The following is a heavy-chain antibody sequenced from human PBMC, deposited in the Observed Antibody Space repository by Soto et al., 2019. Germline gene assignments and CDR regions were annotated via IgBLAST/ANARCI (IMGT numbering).Heavy chain of an antibody. J-gene: IGHJ3*02. D-gene: IGHD4-4*01. CDR3: ARGSNYNAFDI. CDR1: GGSFSGYY. CDR2: INHSGST. V-gene: IGHV4-34*01. Sequence: SLTCAVYGGSFSGYYWSWIRQPPGKGLEWIGEINHSGSTNYNPSLKSRVTISVDTSKNQFSLKLSSVTAADTAVYYCARGSNYNAFDIWGQGTMVTVSS.